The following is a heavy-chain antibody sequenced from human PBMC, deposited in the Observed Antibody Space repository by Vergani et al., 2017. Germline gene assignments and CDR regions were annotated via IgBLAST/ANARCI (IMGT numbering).Heavy chain of an antibody. CDR3: ARGSTHWKQGAFDI. CDR1: GGSINTGAYY. V-gene: IGHV4-61*02. CDR2: IYTTGST. Sequence: QVQLQESGPRLVRPSQTLSLTCTVSGGSINTGAYYWSWLRQPAENELEWIGRIYTTGSTNYNPSLESRVTMSLDSSRNRFSLSLSSVTAADTAIYFCARGSTHWKQGAFDIWGQGTLVTVSS. J-gene: IGHJ3*02. D-gene: IGHD1-1*01.